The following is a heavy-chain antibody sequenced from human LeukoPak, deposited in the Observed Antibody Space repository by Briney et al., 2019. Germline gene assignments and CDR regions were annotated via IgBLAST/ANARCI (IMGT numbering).Heavy chain of an antibody. J-gene: IGHJ5*02. Sequence: SETLSLTCTVSGGSISSYYWSWIRQPPGKGLVWIGYIHYSGSTNYNPSLKSRVTISVDTSKNQFSLKLSSVTAADTAVYYCARVYYYDSSGSFDPWGQGTLVTVSS. CDR2: IHYSGST. CDR1: GGSISSYY. V-gene: IGHV4-59*12. CDR3: ARVYYYDSSGSFDP. D-gene: IGHD3-22*01.